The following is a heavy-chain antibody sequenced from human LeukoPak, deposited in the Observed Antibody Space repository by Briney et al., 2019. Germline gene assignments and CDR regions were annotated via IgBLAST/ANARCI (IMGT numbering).Heavy chain of an antibody. CDR2: IYYTGST. CDR1: SGSICSYY. CDR3: AGDVDCTNDGCPQSALAY. Sequence: SETLSLTCTVSSGSICSYYWSWIRQPPGKGLEWIGYIYYTGSTDYNPSLKSRVTILVDRSKNQFSLKLSSLTAADTAVYYCAGDVDCTNDGCPQSALAYWGQGALVTVSS. D-gene: IGHD2-8*01. J-gene: IGHJ4*02. V-gene: IGHV4-59*01.